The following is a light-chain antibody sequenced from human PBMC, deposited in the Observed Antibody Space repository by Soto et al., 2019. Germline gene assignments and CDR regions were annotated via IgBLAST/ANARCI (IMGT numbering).Light chain of an antibody. J-gene: IGLJ3*02. Sequence: QAVVTQPASVSGSPGQSITISCTGTSSDVGSYNLVSWYQQHPGKAPKLMIYEGIKRPSGVSNRFSGSKSGNTASLTISGLQAEDEADYYCCSYAASSTWVFGGGTKLTVL. V-gene: IGLV2-23*01. CDR2: EGI. CDR1: SSDVGSYNL. CDR3: CSYAASSTWV.